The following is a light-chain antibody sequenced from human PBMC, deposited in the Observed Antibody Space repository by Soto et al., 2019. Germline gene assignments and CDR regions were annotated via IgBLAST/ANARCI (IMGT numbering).Light chain of an antibody. CDR2: GAS. J-gene: IGKJ3*01. V-gene: IGKV3-15*01. CDR1: QSVRSN. CDR3: QQYNNWPIT. Sequence: IVMTQSPATLSVSPGERATLSCRASQSVRSNLAWYQQIPGQAPRLLIYGASTRATGIPARFSGSGSGTEFTLTISSLQSEDFAVYYCQQYNNWPITFGPGTKVDIK.